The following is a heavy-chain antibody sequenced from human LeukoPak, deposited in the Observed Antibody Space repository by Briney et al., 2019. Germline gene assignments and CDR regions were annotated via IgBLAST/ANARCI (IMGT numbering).Heavy chain of an antibody. Sequence: PGGSLRLSCAASGFTFSSYSMNWARQAPGKGLGWVAVIWYDGSNRYYADSVKGRFTITRDNSKNTLYLQMNSLRAEDTAVYYCARDGYGYRNYYYYIDVWGRGTTVTVSS. J-gene: IGHJ6*03. CDR3: ARDGYGYRNYYYYIDV. V-gene: IGHV3-33*08. CDR2: IWYDGSNR. CDR1: GFTFSSYS. D-gene: IGHD5-18*01.